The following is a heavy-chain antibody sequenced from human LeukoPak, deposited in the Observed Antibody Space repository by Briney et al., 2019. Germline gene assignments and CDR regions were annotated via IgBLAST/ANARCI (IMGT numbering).Heavy chain of an antibody. CDR3: ARAYYDILTGYPSGAFDI. V-gene: IGHV3-53*01. CDR1: GFTVSSNY. CDR2: IYSGGST. D-gene: IGHD3-9*01. J-gene: IGHJ3*02. Sequence: SGGSLRLSCAASGFTVSSNYMSWVRQAPGKGLEWVSVIYSGGSTYYADSVKGRFTISRDNSKNTLYLQMNSLRAEDTAVYYCARAYYDILTGYPSGAFDIWGQGTMVTVSS.